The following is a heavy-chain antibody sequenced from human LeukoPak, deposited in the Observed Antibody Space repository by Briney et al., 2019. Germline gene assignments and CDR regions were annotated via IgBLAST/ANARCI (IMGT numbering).Heavy chain of an antibody. CDR2: ISSSSSYI. V-gene: IGHV3-21*01. Sequence: GESLKISCAASGFTFSSYNINWVRLAPGKGLEWVSSISSSSSYIYYADSVKGRFTISRDNAKNSLFLQMNSLRAEDTAVYYCARDAIAAAGFYYFDYWGQGTLVTVSS. CDR1: GFTFSSYN. CDR3: ARDAIAAAGFYYFDY. J-gene: IGHJ4*02. D-gene: IGHD6-13*01.